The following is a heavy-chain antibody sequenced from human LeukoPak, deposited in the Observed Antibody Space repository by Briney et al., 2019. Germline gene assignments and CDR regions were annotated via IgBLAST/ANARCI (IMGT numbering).Heavy chain of an antibody. CDR2: IYSGGHI. V-gene: IGHV3-53*01. CDR3: ARDEWGNNWFDP. CDR1: GFSVSSNY. D-gene: IGHD7-27*01. Sequence: GGSLRLSCAASGFSVSSNYMSWVRQTPGKGLEWVSGIYSGGHIYYADSVKGRFTISRDNSKNTLYLQMNSLRAEDTAVYYCARDEWGNNWFDPWGQGTLVTVSS. J-gene: IGHJ5*02.